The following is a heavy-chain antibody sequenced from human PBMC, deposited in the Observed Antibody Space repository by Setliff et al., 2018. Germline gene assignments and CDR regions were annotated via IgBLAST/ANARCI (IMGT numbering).Heavy chain of an antibody. Sequence: ASVKVSCKASGYTFTAYYMHWVRQAPGQGLEWMGIVHTGGGSASYAQKFQGRVTMTSDTSTSTVYMEVNSVRSDDTAIYYCARGGMAAAGRRGVFEYWGQGSQVTVSS. CDR3: ARGGMAAAGRRGVFEY. CDR2: VHTGGGSA. V-gene: IGHV1-46*01. CDR1: GYTFTAYY. D-gene: IGHD6-13*01. J-gene: IGHJ4*02.